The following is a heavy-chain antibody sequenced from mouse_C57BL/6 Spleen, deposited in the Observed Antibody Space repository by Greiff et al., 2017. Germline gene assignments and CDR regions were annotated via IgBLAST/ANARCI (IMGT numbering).Heavy chain of an antibody. V-gene: IGHV1-82*01. CDR2: IYPGDGDT. CDR1: GYAFSSSW. J-gene: IGHJ2*01. Sequence: QVQLKQSGPELVKPGASVKISCKASGYAFSSSWMNWVKQRPGKGLEWIGRIYPGDGDTNYNGKFKGKATLTADKSSSTAYMQLSSLTSEDSAVXFCATFTTVVFDYWGQGTTLTVSS. D-gene: IGHD1-1*01. CDR3: ATFTTVVFDY.